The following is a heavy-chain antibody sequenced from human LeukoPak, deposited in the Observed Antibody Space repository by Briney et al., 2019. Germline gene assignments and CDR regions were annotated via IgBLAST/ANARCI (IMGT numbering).Heavy chain of an antibody. Sequence: SGPTLANPTKTLTLTCTFSGFSLSTSGMCVSWIRQPPGKALEWLAPIVWDDDTYYSTSLKTRLTISKDTSKNPVVLTMTNMDPVDTATYYCARHAYSNYLEFDPWGQGTLVTVSS. CDR2: IVWDDDT. D-gene: IGHD4-4*01. CDR3: ARHAYSNYLEFDP. J-gene: IGHJ5*02. V-gene: IGHV2-70*01. CDR1: GFSLSTSGMC.